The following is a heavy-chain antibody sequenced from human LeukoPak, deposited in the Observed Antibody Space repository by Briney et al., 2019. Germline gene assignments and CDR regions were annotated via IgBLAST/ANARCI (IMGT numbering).Heavy chain of an antibody. CDR2: TYYRSKWYS. CDR3: ARGPGRIDP. Sequence: SQTLSLTCAVSGDSVSSNNAAWNWIRQSPLRGLEWLGRTYYRSKWYSHYAASVKSRIIIKPDSSKNQFSLQLNSVTPEDTAVYYCARGPGRIDPWGQGILVTVSS. J-gene: IGHJ5*02. CDR1: GDSVSSNNAA. V-gene: IGHV6-1*01.